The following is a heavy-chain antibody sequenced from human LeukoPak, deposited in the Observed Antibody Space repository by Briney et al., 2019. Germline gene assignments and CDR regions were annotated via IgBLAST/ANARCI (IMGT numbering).Heavy chain of an antibody. CDR3: ARDLSSTPNWELDY. V-gene: IGHV1-2*06. CDR2: INADSGGP. D-gene: IGHD1-26*01. Sequence: GASVKVFCKASGYTFSGYFIHWVRQAAGQRLAWMGRINADSGGPEYPPNFQGRVTMTRDTPTRTASMELSRLTSDDTAVYYCARDLSSTPNWELDYWGQGTLVTVSS. CDR1: GYTFSGYF. J-gene: IGHJ4*02.